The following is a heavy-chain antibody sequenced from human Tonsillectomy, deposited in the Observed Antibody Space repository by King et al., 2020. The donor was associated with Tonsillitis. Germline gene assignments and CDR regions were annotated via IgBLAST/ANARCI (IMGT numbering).Heavy chain of an antibody. Sequence: VQLVESGGGLVQPGGSLRLSCAASGFTVSSNYMSWVRQAPGKGLEWVSVIYSGGSTDYADSVKGRFTISRDNSKNTLYLQMNSLRAEDTAVYYCARDLLVWGSYINWGQGTLVTVSS. CDR3: ARDLLVWGSYIN. V-gene: IGHV3-66*01. CDR1: GFTVSSNY. CDR2: IYSGGST. D-gene: IGHD3-16*01. J-gene: IGHJ4*02.